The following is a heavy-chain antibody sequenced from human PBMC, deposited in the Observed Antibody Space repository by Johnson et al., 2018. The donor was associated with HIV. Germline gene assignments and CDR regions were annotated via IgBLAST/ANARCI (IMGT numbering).Heavy chain of an antibody. CDR1: GFTFNDYA. V-gene: IGHV3-20*04. Sequence: VQLVESGGGVIRPGGSLRLSCAASGFTFNDYAMSWVRQPPGKGLEWVSDINWNGGSTGYAYSVKGRFTVSRDNAKNSLYLRMNSLRAEDTALYYCARAAGTVTTGNDAFDIWGQGTMVTVSS. CDR2: INWNGGST. J-gene: IGHJ3*02. CDR3: ARAAGTVTTGNDAFDI. D-gene: IGHD4-17*01.